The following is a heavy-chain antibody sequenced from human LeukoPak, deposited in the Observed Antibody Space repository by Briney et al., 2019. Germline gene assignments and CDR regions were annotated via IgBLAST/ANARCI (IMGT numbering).Heavy chain of an antibody. D-gene: IGHD6-19*01. Sequence: ASVKISCKASGYTFTSYDINWVRQATGQGLEWMGWMNPNSGNTGYAQKFQGRVTITRNTSISTAYMELSSLRSEDTAVYYCARERLAVAGTSHDAFDIWGQGTMVTVSS. CDR1: GYTFTSYD. J-gene: IGHJ3*02. V-gene: IGHV1-8*01. CDR2: MNPNSGNT. CDR3: ARERLAVAGTSHDAFDI.